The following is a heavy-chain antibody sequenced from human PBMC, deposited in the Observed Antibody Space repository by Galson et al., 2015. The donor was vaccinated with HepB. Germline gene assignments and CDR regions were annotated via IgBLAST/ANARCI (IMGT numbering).Heavy chain of an antibody. D-gene: IGHD2-15*01. J-gene: IGHJ4*02. CDR1: GFNFEDYG. CDR2: IRSNSYGGTT. Sequence: SLRLSCAASGFNFEDYGMNWIRQAPGKGLEWVGFIRSNSYGGTTAYAASVKDRFTIPRDDSKSIAYLQMNSLRTDDIAVYYCTRDHCSEGNCFFDYWGQGTLVTVSS. CDR3: TRDHCSEGNCFFDY. V-gene: IGHV3-49*03.